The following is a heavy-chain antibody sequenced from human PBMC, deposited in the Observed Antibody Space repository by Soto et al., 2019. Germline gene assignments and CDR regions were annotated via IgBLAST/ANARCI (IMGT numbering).Heavy chain of an antibody. CDR2: IGSRGENYAT. J-gene: IGHJ4*02. D-gene: IGHD3-10*01. Sequence: GGSLKLSCAASGFTFGASALQWVRQACGKGLEWLGRIGSRGENYATTYAASVKGRFTISRDDSKKTAYLQMNSLESEDTAVYFCAKEANYYGSGSSYYFDYWGQGTLVTVSS. V-gene: IGHV3-73*01. CDR1: GFTFGASA. CDR3: AKEANYYGSGSSYYFDY.